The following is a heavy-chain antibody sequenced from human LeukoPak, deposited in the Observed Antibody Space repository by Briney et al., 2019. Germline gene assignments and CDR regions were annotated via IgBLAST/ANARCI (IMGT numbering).Heavy chain of an antibody. J-gene: IGHJ3*02. CDR1: GFTVSGNY. V-gene: IGHV3-66*02. CDR3: ARGLGTIFGVVNDAFDI. CDR2: IYSGGST. D-gene: IGHD3-3*01. Sequence: GGSLRLSCAASGFTVSGNYMSWVRQAPGKGLEWVSVIYSGGSTYYADSVKGRFTISRDNSKNTLYLQMNSLRAEDTAVYYCARGLGTIFGVVNDAFDIWGQGTMVTVSS.